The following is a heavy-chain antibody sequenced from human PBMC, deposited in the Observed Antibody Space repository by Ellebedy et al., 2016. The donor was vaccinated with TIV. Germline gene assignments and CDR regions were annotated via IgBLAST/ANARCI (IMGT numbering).Heavy chain of an antibody. CDR1: RFTFSRYW. Sequence: GESLKISCAASRFTFSRYWMHWVRQAPGKGLVWVSDINSDGSRTSYADSVKGRFTISRDNAKSTLYLQMESLRAEDSAVYYCAALDLGNDYWGQGTLVTVSS. D-gene: IGHD6-6*01. CDR2: INSDGSRT. J-gene: IGHJ4*02. CDR3: AALDLGNDY. V-gene: IGHV3-74*01.